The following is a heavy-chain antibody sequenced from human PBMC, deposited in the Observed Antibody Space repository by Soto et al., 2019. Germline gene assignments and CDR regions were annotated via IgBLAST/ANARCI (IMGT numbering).Heavy chain of an antibody. CDR2: INAGNGNT. Sequence: QVQLVQSGAEVKKPGASVKVSCKASGYTFTSYAMHWVRQAPGQRLEWMGWINAGNGNTKYSQKFQGRVTITRATSASTAYMELSSLRSEDTAVYYCARYHYDGDYEPYFDYWGQGTLVTVSS. CDR1: GYTFTSYA. V-gene: IGHV1-3*01. CDR3: ARYHYDGDYEPYFDY. J-gene: IGHJ4*02. D-gene: IGHD4-17*01.